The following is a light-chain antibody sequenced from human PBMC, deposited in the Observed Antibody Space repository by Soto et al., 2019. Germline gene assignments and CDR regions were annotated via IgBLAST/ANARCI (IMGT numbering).Light chain of an antibody. CDR1: SSDVGTYDF. Sequence: QSAMTQPRSMSGSPGQSVTISCTGTSSDVGTYDFVSWYQQHPGKAPRLMIFDVSERPSGVPDRFSGSKSGNTASLTISGLQAEHEADYYCCLYAVTFYVFGTGTKVTVL. J-gene: IGLJ1*01. CDR2: DVS. CDR3: CLYAVTFYV. V-gene: IGLV2-11*01.